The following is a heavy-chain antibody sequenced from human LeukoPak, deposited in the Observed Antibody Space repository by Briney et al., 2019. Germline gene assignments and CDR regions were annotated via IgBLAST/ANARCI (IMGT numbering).Heavy chain of an antibody. J-gene: IGHJ6*02. CDR1: GYTFTSYD. D-gene: IGHD6-19*01. CDR3: ARARRPKYSSGWSHYYYYGMDV. Sequence: GASVKVSCKASGYTFTSYDINWVRQATGQGLEWMGWMNPNSGNTGYAQKFQGRVTMTRNTSISTAYMELSSLRSEDTAVYYCARARRPKYSSGWSHYYYYGMDVWGQGTTVTVSS. V-gene: IGHV1-8*01. CDR2: MNPNSGNT.